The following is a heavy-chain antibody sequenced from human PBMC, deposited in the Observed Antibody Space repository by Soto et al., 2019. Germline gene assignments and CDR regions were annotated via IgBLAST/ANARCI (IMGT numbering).Heavy chain of an antibody. CDR3: TRGIVGWETAPYYFDY. CDR2: IRSKAYSRTT. Sequence: EVQLVESGGGLVKAGRSLRLSCTASGFSFDTYAISWFRQAPGKGLEWLGFIRSKAYSRTTEYAASVRGRISISRDDSKSSAFLQMDSPNIEDTAVYDCTRGIVGWETAPYYFDYWGQGTLVTVSS. D-gene: IGHD1-26*01. V-gene: IGHV3-49*05. CDR1: GFSFDTYA. J-gene: IGHJ4*02.